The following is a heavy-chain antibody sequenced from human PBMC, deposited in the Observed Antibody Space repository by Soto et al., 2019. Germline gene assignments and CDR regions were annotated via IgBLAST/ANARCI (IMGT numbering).Heavy chain of an antibody. D-gene: IGHD3-22*01. V-gene: IGHV1-18*01. CDR1: GYTFTSYG. CDR3: ARVRYYYDSSGPHRLRDY. CDR2: ISAYNGNT. Sequence: GASVKVSCKASGYTFTSYGISWVRQAPGQGLEWMGWISAYNGNTNYAQKLQGRVTMTTDTSTSTAYMELRSLRSDDTAVYYCARVRYYYDSSGPHRLRDYWGQGTLVTAPQ. J-gene: IGHJ4*02.